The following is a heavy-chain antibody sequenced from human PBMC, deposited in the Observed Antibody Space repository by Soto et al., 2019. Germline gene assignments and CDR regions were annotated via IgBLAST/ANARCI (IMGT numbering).Heavy chain of an antibody. J-gene: IGHJ6*03. CDR1: GGTFSSYT. CDR3: ARGYCSSTSCYSYYYYYMDV. Sequence: QVQLVQSGAEVKKPGSSVKVSCKASGGTFSSYTISWVRQAPGQGLEWMGRIIPILGIANYAQKFQGRVTITADKSTSTAYMERSSLRSEDTAVYYCARGYCSSTSCYSYYYYYMDVWGKGTTVTVSS. CDR2: IIPILGIA. V-gene: IGHV1-69*02. D-gene: IGHD2-2*01.